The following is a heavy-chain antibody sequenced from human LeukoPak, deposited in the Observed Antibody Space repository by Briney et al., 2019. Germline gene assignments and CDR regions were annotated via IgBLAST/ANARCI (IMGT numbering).Heavy chain of an antibody. J-gene: IGHJ4*02. CDR1: GGSISSYY. CDR3: ARDRVAGSWYMGDY. D-gene: IGHD6-13*01. V-gene: IGHV4-4*07. Sequence: SETLSLTCTVSGGSISSYYWTWIRQPAGKGLEWIGRIYTSGSTNYNPSLKSRVTMSVDTSKNQFTLKLSSVTAADTAVYYCARDRVAGSWYMGDYWGQGTLVTVSS. CDR2: IYTSGST.